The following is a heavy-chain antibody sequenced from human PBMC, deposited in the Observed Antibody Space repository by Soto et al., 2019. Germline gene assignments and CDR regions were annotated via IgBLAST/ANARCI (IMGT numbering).Heavy chain of an antibody. J-gene: IGHJ6*02. V-gene: IGHV4-59*01. CDR3: ASGTAAGTYGMDV. Sequence: KPSETLSLTCTVSGGSISSYYWSWIRQPPGKGLEWIGYIYYSGSTNYNPSLKSRVTISVDTSKNQFSLKLSSVAAADTAVYYCASGTAAGTYGMDVWGQGTTVTVS. D-gene: IGHD6-13*01. CDR1: GGSISSYY. CDR2: IYYSGST.